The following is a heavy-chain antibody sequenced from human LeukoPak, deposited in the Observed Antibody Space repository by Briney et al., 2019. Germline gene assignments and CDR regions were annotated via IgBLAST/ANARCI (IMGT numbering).Heavy chain of an antibody. CDR3: ARVRTMVRGVIIPKTRYNWLDP. D-gene: IGHD3-10*01. CDR2: MNPNSGNT. CDR1: GYTFTSYD. Sequence: ASVKVSCKASGYTFTSYDINWVRQATGQGLEWMGWMNPNSGNTGYAQKFQGRVTMTRNTSISTAYMELSSLRSEDTAVYYCARVRTMVRGVIIPKTRYNWLDPWGQGTLVTVSS. J-gene: IGHJ5*02. V-gene: IGHV1-8*01.